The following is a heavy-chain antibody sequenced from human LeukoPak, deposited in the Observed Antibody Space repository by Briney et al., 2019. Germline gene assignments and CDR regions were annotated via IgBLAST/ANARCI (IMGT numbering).Heavy chain of an antibody. D-gene: IGHD5-12*01. CDR3: ARRPLRGYSGYDDAFDI. Sequence: SETLSLTCAVYGGSFSGYYWSWIRQPPGKGLEWIGSIYYSGSTYYNPSLKSRVTISVDTSENQFSLKLSSVTAADTAVYYCARRPLRGYSGYDDAFDIWGQGTMVTVSS. CDR1: GGSFSGYY. CDR2: IYYSGST. V-gene: IGHV4-34*01. J-gene: IGHJ3*02.